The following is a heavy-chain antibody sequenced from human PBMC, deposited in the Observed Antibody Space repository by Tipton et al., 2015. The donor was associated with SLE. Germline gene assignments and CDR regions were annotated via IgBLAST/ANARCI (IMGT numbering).Heavy chain of an antibody. D-gene: IGHD1-26*01. V-gene: IGHV6-1*01. J-gene: IGHJ1*01. CDR2: TYYRSKWYT. CDR3: AKEKDGSQAAEYFQH. CDR1: GDSVSSNSAAA. Sequence: GLVKPSQTLSLTCAISGDSVSSNSAAAWNWIRQSPSRGLEWLGRTYYRSKWYTDYAESLKSRITIRPDTSKNQVSLQLNSVTPEDTAVYYRAKEKDGSQAAEYFQHWGQGTLVTVSS.